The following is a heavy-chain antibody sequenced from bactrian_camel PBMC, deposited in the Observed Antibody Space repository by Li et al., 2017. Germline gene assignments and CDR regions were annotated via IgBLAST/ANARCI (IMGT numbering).Heavy chain of an antibody. CDR3: VVAVVLDGRWCTLDRPRFGY. J-gene: IGHJ6*01. CDR1: GDTVSSTD. CDR2: IATGSGNT. D-gene: IGHD2*01. V-gene: IGHV3S54*01. Sequence: HVQLVESGGGSVQAGGSLTLSCALSGDTVSSTDMVWFRQGPGKERVGVARIATGSGNTYYADSVKGRFTISKDSAEITLYLEMNSLKPEDTAMYYCVVAVVLDGRWCTLDRPRFGYWGQGTQVTVS.